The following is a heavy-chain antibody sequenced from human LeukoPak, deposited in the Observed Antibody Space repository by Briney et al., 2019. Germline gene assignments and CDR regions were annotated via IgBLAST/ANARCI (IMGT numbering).Heavy chain of an antibody. CDR2: ISSSGSTI. V-gene: IGHV3-11*01. Sequence: GGSLRLSCAASGFTFSDYYMSWIRQAPGKGLEWVSYISSSGSTIYYADSVKGRFTISRDNAKNSLYLQMNSLRAVDTAVYYCLVDTAMVTGNWFDPWGQGTLVTVSS. CDR1: GFTFSDYY. CDR3: LVDTAMVTGNWFDP. D-gene: IGHD5-18*01. J-gene: IGHJ5*02.